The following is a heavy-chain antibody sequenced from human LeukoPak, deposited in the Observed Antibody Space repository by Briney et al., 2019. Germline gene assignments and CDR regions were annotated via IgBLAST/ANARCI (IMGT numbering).Heavy chain of an antibody. J-gene: IGHJ5*02. CDR3: ARELPADPFGWFDP. V-gene: IGHV4-31*03. CDR1: GGSISSGGYY. Sequence: SQTLSLTCTVSGGSISSGGYYWSWIRQHPGKGLEWIGYIYYSGSTYYNPSLMSRVTISVDTSKNQFSLKLSSVTAADTAVYHCARELPADPFGWFDPWGQGTLVTVSS. CDR2: IYYSGST. D-gene: IGHD2-2*01.